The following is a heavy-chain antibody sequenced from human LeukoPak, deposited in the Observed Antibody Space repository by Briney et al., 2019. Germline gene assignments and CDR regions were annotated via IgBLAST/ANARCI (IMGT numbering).Heavy chain of an antibody. V-gene: IGHV4-59*01. J-gene: IGHJ4*02. Sequence: TSETLSLTCTVSGGSISSYYWSWIRQPPGKGLEWIGYIYYSGSTNYNPSLKSQVTISVDTSKNQFSLKLSSVTAADTAVYYCARGNYYDYPDYWGQGTLVTVSS. D-gene: IGHD3-10*01. CDR3: ARGNYYDYPDY. CDR1: GGSISSYY. CDR2: IYYSGST.